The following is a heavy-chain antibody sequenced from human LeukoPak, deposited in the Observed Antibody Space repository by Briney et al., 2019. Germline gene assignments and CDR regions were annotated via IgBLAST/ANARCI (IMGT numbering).Heavy chain of an antibody. J-gene: IGHJ4*02. D-gene: IGHD6-13*01. CDR1: GFTFTNYA. Sequence: GGSLRLSCAASGFTFTNYAMTWVRQAPGKGLEWVSGICGSGGGTYYTDSVKGRFTISRDNSKNTLYLQMNSLRPEDTAIYYCAKAFSSSWYGFDYWGQGTLVTVSS. V-gene: IGHV3-23*01. CDR3: AKAFSSSWYGFDY. CDR2: ICGSGGGT.